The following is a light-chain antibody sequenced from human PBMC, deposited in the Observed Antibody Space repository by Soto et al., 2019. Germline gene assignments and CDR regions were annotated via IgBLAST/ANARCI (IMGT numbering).Light chain of an antibody. CDR2: AAS. Sequence: DIQLTQSPSFLSASVGDRVTITCRASQGISSYLAWYQQKPGKPPKLLMYAASTLQSGVPSRFSGSGSGTEFTLTISGLQAEDFATYYCQHLKSYPFTFGPGTKVDI. J-gene: IGKJ3*01. CDR1: QGISSY. CDR3: QHLKSYPFT. V-gene: IGKV1-9*01.